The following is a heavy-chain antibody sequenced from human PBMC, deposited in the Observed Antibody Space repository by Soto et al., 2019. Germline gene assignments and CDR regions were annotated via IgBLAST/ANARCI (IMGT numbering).Heavy chain of an antibody. CDR1: GCSINRGGFS. V-gene: IGHV4-30-2*01. Sequence: QLAPQGARLRLVEALQTLSLPCPDFGCSINRGGFSWSWIRQPPGKGLEWLGYIYHSVSTYFNPSLKSRVTISLDRSKNQFSLKLSSVTAADTAVYYCARGPPFGYWGQGTLVTVSS. CDR2: IYHSVST. J-gene: IGHJ4*02. CDR3: ARGPPFGY.